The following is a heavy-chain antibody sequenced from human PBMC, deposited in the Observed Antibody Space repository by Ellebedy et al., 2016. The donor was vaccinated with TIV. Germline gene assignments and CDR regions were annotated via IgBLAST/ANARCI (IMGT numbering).Heavy chain of an antibody. Sequence: PGGSLRLSCAASGFTFSSYWMSWVRQAPGKGLEWVANIKQDGTEKYYVDSVKGRFTISRDNAKNSLYLQMNSLRAEDTAVYYCARVTTLATGTGYYFDYWGQGTLFTVSS. J-gene: IGHJ4*02. D-gene: IGHD4-17*01. CDR1: GFTFSSYW. CDR3: ARVTTLATGTGYYFDY. V-gene: IGHV3-7*01. CDR2: IKQDGTEK.